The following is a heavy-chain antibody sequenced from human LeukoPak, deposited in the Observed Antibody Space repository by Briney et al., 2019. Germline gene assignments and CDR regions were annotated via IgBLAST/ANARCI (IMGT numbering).Heavy chain of an antibody. CDR3: TRGSMVRGVIDY. Sequence: SQTLSLTCAVSGGSISSGGYSWSWIRQPPGKGLEWIGYIYHSGSTYYNPSLKSRVTISVDRSQNQFSLKLSSVTAADTAVYYCTRGSMVRGVIDYWGQGTLVTVSS. D-gene: IGHD3-10*01. CDR1: GGSISSGGYS. J-gene: IGHJ4*02. V-gene: IGHV4-30-2*01. CDR2: IYHSGST.